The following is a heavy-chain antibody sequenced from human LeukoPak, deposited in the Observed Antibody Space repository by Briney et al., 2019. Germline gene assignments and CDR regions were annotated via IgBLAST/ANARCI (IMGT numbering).Heavy chain of an antibody. CDR2: MGISSGNT. J-gene: IGHJ4*01. D-gene: IGHD5-12*01. V-gene: IGHV3-11*06. Sequence: MGISSGNTKYADSVKGRFTISRDKARNSLYLQMNSLRVEDTAVSYCARDHRYAFDNSGHGILVTVSS. CDR3: ARDHRYAFDN.